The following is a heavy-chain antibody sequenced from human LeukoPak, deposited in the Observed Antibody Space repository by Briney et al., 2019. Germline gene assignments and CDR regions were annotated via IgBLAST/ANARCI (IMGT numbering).Heavy chain of an antibody. CDR3: ARDRYYDFWSGSNWFDP. CDR1: GDSISSYY. V-gene: IGHV4-59*01. J-gene: IGHJ5*02. Sequence: SETLSLTCTVSGDSISSYYWSWIRQPPGKGLEWIGYIYYSGSTIYNPSLKSRVTISVDTSKNQFSLKLSSVTAADTAVYYCARDRYYDFWSGSNWFDPWGQGTLVTVSS. D-gene: IGHD3-3*01. CDR2: IYYSGST.